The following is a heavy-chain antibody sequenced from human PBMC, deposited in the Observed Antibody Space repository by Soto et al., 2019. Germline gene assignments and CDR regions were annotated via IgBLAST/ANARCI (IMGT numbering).Heavy chain of an antibody. J-gene: IGHJ6*02. CDR1: GYTFTGYY. Sequence: ASVKGSCKASGYTFTGYYIHWVRQAPGQGLEWMGWINPNSGGTNYAQKFQGWVTMTRDTSISTAYMELSRLRSDDTAVYYCARESIRFLEWLPNPRGMDVWGQGTTVTVSS. V-gene: IGHV1-2*04. D-gene: IGHD3-3*01. CDR3: ARESIRFLEWLPNPRGMDV. CDR2: INPNSGGT.